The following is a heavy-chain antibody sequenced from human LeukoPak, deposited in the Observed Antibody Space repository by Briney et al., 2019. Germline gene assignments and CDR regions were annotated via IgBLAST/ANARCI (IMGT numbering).Heavy chain of an antibody. CDR3: AREAVVAATFDY. V-gene: IGHV1-2*02. CDR1: GYTFTGCY. D-gene: IGHD2-15*01. Sequence: ASVKVSCKASGYTFTGCYMHWVRQAPGQGLEWMGWINPNSGGTNYAQKFQGRVTMTRDTSISTAYMELSRVRSDDTAVYYCAREAVVAATFDYWGQGTLVTVSS. J-gene: IGHJ4*02. CDR2: INPNSGGT.